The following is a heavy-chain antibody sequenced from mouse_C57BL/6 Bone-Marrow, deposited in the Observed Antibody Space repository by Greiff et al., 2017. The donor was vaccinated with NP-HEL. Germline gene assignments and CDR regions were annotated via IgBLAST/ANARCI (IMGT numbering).Heavy chain of an antibody. CDR2: IDPSDSET. CDR1: DYTFTSYW. V-gene: IGHV1-52*01. CDR3: ARAHGAMDY. D-gene: IGHD1-3*01. J-gene: IGHJ4*01. Sequence: QVQLQQSGAELVRPGSSVKLSCKASDYTFTSYWMHWVKQRPIQGLEWIGNIDPSDSETHYNQKFKDKATLTVDKSSITAYMQLSSLTSEDSAVYYCARAHGAMDYWGQGTSVTVSS.